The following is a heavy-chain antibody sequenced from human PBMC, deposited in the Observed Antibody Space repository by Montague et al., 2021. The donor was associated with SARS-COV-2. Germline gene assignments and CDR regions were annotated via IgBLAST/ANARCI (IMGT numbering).Heavy chain of an antibody. D-gene: IGHD5-18*01. Sequence: TLSLTCTVSGGSISSGSYYWSWIRQPAGKGLEWIGRIYTSGSTNYNPSLKSRVTISVDTSKNQFSLKLSSVTAADTAVYYCARASDVDTAMVIYYYGMDVWGQGTTVTVSS. CDR1: GGSISSGSYY. J-gene: IGHJ6*02. V-gene: IGHV4-61*02. CDR3: ARASDVDTAMVIYYYGMDV. CDR2: IYTSGST.